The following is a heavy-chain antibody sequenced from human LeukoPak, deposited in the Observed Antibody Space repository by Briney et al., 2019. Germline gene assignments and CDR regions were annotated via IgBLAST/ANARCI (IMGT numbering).Heavy chain of an antibody. CDR2: MNPNSGNT. CDR1: GYTFTSYD. J-gene: IGHJ1*01. V-gene: IGHV1-8*01. Sequence: ASVKVSCKASGYTFTSYDINWVRQATGQGLEWMGWMNPNSGNTGYAQKFQGRVTMTRNTSISTAYMELSSLRSEDTAVYYCARVFGSQNSGYFQHWGQGTLVTVSS. CDR3: ARVFGSQNSGYFQH. D-gene: IGHD5-12*01.